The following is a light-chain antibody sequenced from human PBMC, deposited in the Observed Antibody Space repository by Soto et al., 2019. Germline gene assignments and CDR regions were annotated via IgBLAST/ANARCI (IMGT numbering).Light chain of an antibody. CDR2: AAS. CDR3: QQRFSTPPFT. CDR1: QSISIY. J-gene: IGKJ2*01. Sequence: EIQMTQSPSSLSASVGDRVTITCRASQSISIYLNWYQQKPGRAPNLLIYAASTLQTGVPSRFSGSGSGTDFTLTISSLQPEDFATYYCQQRFSTPPFTFGQGTKLEIK. V-gene: IGKV1-39*01.